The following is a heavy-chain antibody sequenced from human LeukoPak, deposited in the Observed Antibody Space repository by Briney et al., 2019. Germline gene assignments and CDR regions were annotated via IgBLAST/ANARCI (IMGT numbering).Heavy chain of an antibody. CDR2: ISSSSSYI. Sequence: GGSLRLSCAASGFTFSSYSMNWVRQAPGKGLEWVSSISSSSSYIYYADSVKGRYTISRDNAKNSLYPQMNSLRAEDTAVYYCARDSSGWPPADYWGQGTLVTVSS. V-gene: IGHV3-21*01. CDR1: GFTFSSYS. CDR3: ARDSSGWPPADY. J-gene: IGHJ4*02. D-gene: IGHD6-19*01.